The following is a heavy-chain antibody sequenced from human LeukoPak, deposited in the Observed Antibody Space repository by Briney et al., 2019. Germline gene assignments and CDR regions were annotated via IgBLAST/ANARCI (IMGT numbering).Heavy chain of an antibody. Sequence: GGSLRLSCAASGFTFSSYWMSWVRQAPGKRLEWVANIKPDGSEKYYVDSVGGRFTISRDNAKNSLYLQMNSLRAEDTAVYYCRYSSRGGFDYWGQGTLVTVSS. D-gene: IGHD6-13*01. CDR1: GFTFSSYW. CDR2: IKPDGSEK. CDR3: RYSSRGGFDY. V-gene: IGHV3-7*01. J-gene: IGHJ4*02.